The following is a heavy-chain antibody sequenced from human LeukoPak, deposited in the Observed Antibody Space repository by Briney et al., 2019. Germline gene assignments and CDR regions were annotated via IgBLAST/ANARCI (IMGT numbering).Heavy chain of an antibody. J-gene: IGHJ4*02. Sequence: GGSLRLSCAASGFTFSSYGMHWVRQAPGKGLEWVAVISYDGSNKYYADSVKGRFTISRDNSNNTLYLQMNSLRAEDTAVYYCAKDLGSYYDSSGYAYWGQGTLVTVSS. CDR2: ISYDGSNK. CDR1: GFTFSSYG. V-gene: IGHV3-30*18. D-gene: IGHD3-22*01. CDR3: AKDLGSYYDSSGYAY.